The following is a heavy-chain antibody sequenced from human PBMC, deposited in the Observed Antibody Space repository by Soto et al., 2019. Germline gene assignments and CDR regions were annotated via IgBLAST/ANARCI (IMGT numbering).Heavy chain of an antibody. Sequence: SETLSLTCAVYGGSFSGYYWSWIRQPPGKGLEWIGEINHSGSTNYSPSLKSRVTISVDTSKNQFSLKLSSVTAADTAVYYCARSITMVRGVIRGRYYYYYMDVWGKGTTVTVSS. J-gene: IGHJ6*03. V-gene: IGHV4-34*01. CDR3: ARSITMVRGVIRGRYYYYYMDV. CDR2: INHSGST. CDR1: GGSFSGYY. D-gene: IGHD3-10*01.